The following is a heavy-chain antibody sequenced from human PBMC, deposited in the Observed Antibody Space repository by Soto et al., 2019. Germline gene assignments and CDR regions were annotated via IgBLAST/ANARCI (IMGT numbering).Heavy chain of an antibody. D-gene: IGHD6-13*01. CDR1: GGSISSSSYY. J-gene: IGHJ4*02. Sequence: PSETLSLTCTVSGGSISSSSYYWGWIRQPPGKGLEWIGSIYYSGSTYYNPPLKSRVTISVDTSKNQFSLKLSSVTAADTAVYYCASVAAALFDYWGQGTLVTVSS. CDR2: IYYSGST. V-gene: IGHV4-39*01. CDR3: ASVAAALFDY.